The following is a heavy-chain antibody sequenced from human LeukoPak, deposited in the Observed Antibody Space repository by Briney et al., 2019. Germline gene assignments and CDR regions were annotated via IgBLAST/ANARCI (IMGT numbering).Heavy chain of an antibody. J-gene: IGHJ6*03. D-gene: IGHD3-3*01. Sequence: GGSLRLSCAPPGFTFSNYAMTWVREAPGKPLEWVSAISGSGGSTNYVDSVKGRFTISRDNSKNTLYLQMNSLRVEDTALYYCAKDPRITKNYYYYYYMDVWGKGTTVTVSS. CDR2: ISGSGGST. CDR1: GFTFSNYA. CDR3: AKDPRITKNYYYYYYMDV. V-gene: IGHV3-23*01.